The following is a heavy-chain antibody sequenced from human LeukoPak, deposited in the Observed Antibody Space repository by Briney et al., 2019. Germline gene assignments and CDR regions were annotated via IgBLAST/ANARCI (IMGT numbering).Heavy chain of an antibody. CDR3: TRDWRDSSSSWFDP. J-gene: IGHJ5*02. V-gene: IGHV3-49*03. CDR1: GFTFGDYA. CDR2: SRSKAYGGTT. Sequence: PGRSLRLSCTASGFTFGDYAMSWFRQAPGKGLEWVGFSRSKAYGGTTEYAASVKGRFTISRDDSKSIAYLQMNSLKTEDTAVYYCTRDWRDSSSSWFDPWGQGTLVTVSS. D-gene: IGHD6-6*01.